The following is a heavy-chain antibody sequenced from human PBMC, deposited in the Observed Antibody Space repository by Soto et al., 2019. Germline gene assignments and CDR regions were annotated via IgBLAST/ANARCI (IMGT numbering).Heavy chain of an antibody. CDR1: GFNMVNYA. Sequence: VQLLESGGGLVQPGGSLRLSCVGSGFNMVNYAMTWVRQAPGKGLEWVSLLYSGGGTTHSADSVEGRVTVSRDNSKNTMYLQISSLRDEDTAVYYCARTIIHYYFDSWGQGALVTVSS. V-gene: IGHV3-23*03. J-gene: IGHJ4*02. CDR3: ARTIIHYYFDS. CDR2: LYSGGGTT.